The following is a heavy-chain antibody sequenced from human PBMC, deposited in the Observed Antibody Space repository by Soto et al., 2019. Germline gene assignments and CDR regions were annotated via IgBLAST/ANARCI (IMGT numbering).Heavy chain of an antibody. CDR1: GGSIRSYY. CDR2: VYYSGSA. V-gene: IGHV4-59*01. Sequence: SETLSLTCNVSGGSIRSYYWNCIRQPPGKTLEWIVDVYYSGSANYNPSLKSRVTISVDMSRNQFSLKLNSVTAADTAVYYCARGSMVRGPTPFDYWGQGTLVTVSS. CDR3: ARGSMVRGPTPFDY. J-gene: IGHJ4*02. D-gene: IGHD3-10*01.